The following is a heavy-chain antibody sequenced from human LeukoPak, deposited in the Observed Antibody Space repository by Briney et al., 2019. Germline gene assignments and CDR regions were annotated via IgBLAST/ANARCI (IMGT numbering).Heavy chain of an antibody. Sequence: PGGSLRLSCAASGFTFSSYWMHWVRQAPGKGLVWVSRISSDGSRTNYADSVQGRLTISRDNAKNTLFLHMNSLRAEDTAVYYCAKEYCSSTSCYFHYFDYWGQGTLVTVSS. CDR2: ISSDGSRT. CDR3: AKEYCSSTSCYFHYFDY. J-gene: IGHJ4*02. CDR1: GFTFSSYW. D-gene: IGHD2-2*01. V-gene: IGHV3-74*01.